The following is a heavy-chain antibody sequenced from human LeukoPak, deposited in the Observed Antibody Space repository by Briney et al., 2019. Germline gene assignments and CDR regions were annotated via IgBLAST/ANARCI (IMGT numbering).Heavy chain of an antibody. CDR3: ARPGGYCSGGSCYQGYYYHGMDV. D-gene: IGHD2-15*01. Sequence: GGSLRLSCAASGFTVSSNYMSWVRQAPGKGLEWVSVIYSGGSTYYADSVKGRFTISRDNSKNTLYLQMNSLRAEDTAVYYCARPGGYCSGGSCYQGYYYHGMDVWGQGTTVTVSS. CDR2: IYSGGST. CDR1: GFTVSSNY. V-gene: IGHV3-53*01. J-gene: IGHJ6*02.